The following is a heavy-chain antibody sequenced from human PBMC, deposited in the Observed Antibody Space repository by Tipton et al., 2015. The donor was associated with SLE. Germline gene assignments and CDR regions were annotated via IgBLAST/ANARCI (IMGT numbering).Heavy chain of an antibody. CDR2: ISYTETT. J-gene: IGHJ4*02. CDR1: GGSISGYH. V-gene: IGHV4-59*12. CDR3: ARDPKY. Sequence: TLSLTCTVSGGSISGYHWSWLRQPPGKGLEWIGYISYTETTKYNPFLRSRVTISADTSKNQFSLKLTSVTAADTAVYYCARDPKYWGQGTLVIVSS.